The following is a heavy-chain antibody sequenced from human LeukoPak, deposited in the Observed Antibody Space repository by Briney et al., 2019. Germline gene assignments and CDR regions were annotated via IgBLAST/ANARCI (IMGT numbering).Heavy chain of an antibody. J-gene: IGHJ5*02. CDR1: GYTFTAYY. CDR3: ARVPCITTGCSAINWFDP. Sequence: AASVKVSCKASGYTFTAYYIHWVRQAPGQGLEWKGWINPNNGATSYAQRFRGRVTMTRDTSISTAYMELSGLRSDDTAVYYCARVPCITTGCSAINWFDPWGQGTLVTVSS. CDR2: INPNNGAT. D-gene: IGHD2-2*01. V-gene: IGHV1-2*02.